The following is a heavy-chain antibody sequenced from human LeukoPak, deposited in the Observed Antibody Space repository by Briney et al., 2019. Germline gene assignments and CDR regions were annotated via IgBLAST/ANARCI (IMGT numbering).Heavy chain of an antibody. D-gene: IGHD3-9*01. CDR3: ARQVLTGYRGWFDP. CDR2: IYTSGST. CDR1: GGSISSYY. V-gene: IGHV4-4*07. Sequence: SETLSLTCTVSGGSISSYYWSWIRQPAGKGLEWIGRIYTSGSTNYNPSLKSRVTMSVDTSKNQFYLKLSSVTAADTAVYYCARQVLTGYRGWFDPWGQGTLVTVSS. J-gene: IGHJ5*02.